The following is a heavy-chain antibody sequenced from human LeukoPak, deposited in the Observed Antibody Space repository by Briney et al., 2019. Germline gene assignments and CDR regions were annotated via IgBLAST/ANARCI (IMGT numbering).Heavy chain of an antibody. CDR1: GFTFSSYS. Sequence: GGSLRLSCAASGFTFSSYSMNWVRQAPGKGLESVAVISYDGSNKYYADSVKGRFTISRDNSKNTLYLQMNSLRAEDTAVYYCAKLDYYDSSGYYIEEIDYWGQGTLVTVSS. V-gene: IGHV3-30*18. D-gene: IGHD3-22*01. J-gene: IGHJ4*02. CDR2: ISYDGSNK. CDR3: AKLDYYDSSGYYIEEIDY.